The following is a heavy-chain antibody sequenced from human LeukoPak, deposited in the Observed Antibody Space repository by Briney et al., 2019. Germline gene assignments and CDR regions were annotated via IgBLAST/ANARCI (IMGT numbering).Heavy chain of an antibody. CDR3: AKDLPAGTGRGSLDY. V-gene: IGHV3-66*02. CDR1: GVNFRAYW. Sequence: GGSLRLSCTPSGVNFRAYWMGWVRQAPGKGLEWVSVIYSGGSTYYADSVKGRFTISRDSSKNTLYLQMNSLRAEDTAVYYCAKDLPAGTGRGSLDYWGQGTLVTVSS. J-gene: IGHJ4*02. D-gene: IGHD6-13*01. CDR2: IYSGGST.